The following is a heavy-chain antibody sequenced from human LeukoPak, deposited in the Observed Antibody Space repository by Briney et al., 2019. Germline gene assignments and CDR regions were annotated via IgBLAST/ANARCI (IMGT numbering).Heavy chain of an antibody. J-gene: IGHJ4*02. CDR3: AKYSRVVPSAPPGY. Sequence: PGGSLRLSCAASGFTFSSYAMSWVRQAPGKGLEWVSAISGSGGNTYYADSVKGRFTISRDNSKNTLYLQINSLRAEDTAVYYCAKYSRVVPSAPPGYWGQGTLVTVSS. CDR2: ISGSGGNT. V-gene: IGHV3-23*01. D-gene: IGHD2-2*01. CDR1: GFTFSSYA.